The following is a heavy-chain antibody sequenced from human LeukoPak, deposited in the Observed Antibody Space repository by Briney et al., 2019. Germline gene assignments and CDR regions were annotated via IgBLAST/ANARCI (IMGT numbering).Heavy chain of an antibody. D-gene: IGHD5-24*01. V-gene: IGHV3-23*01. CDR2: IIGNGFST. CDR3: AKGRRDGYNYPLFDH. CDR1: GFTFSFSA. J-gene: IGHJ4*01. Sequence: TGGSLRLSCAASGFTFSFSAMNWVRQAPGKGMEWVATIIGNGFSTCDADSVNGRDIISRDNSQNSLFLQMNSLRAEDTAIYYCAKGRRDGYNYPLFDHWGHGALVTVSS.